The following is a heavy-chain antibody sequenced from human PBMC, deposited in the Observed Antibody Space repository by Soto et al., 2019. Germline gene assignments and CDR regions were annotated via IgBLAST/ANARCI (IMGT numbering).Heavy chain of an antibody. V-gene: IGHV6-1*01. CDR3: ARAVTGYWFVP. D-gene: IGHD2-2*03. CDR1: GDSVSSITSA. Sequence: PSQTLSLTCAISGDSVSSITSAWNWTRQSPSRGFEWLGRTYYRSKWYTDYAVSVKGRITITPDTSKNQFSLQVNSVTPEDTAVYYCARAVTGYWFVPWGQGTAVTVSS. CDR2: TYYRSKWYT. J-gene: IGHJ5*01.